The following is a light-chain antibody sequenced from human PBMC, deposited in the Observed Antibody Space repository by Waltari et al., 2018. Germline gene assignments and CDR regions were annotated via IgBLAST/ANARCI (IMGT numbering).Light chain of an antibody. CDR2: GAF. V-gene: IGKV3-20*01. CDR3: QQYDISPLT. CDR1: QTIRTTY. Sequence: EIVLTQSPGTLSLSPGEGATLSCRTSQTIRTTYLAWYQQKPGKAPTLLIYGAFRRATGIPDRFTGSGSGTDFSLTISSLEPEDFATYYCQQYDISPLTFGGGTKVEIK. J-gene: IGKJ4*01.